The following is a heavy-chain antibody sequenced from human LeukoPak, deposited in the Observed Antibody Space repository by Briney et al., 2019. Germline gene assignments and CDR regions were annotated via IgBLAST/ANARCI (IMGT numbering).Heavy chain of an antibody. V-gene: IGHV3-33*01. CDR1: GFTFSSYG. Sequence: GRSLRLSCAASGFTFSSYGMHWVRQAPGKGLEWVAVIWYDGSNKYYADSVKGRFTISRDNSKNTLYLQMNSLRAEDTAVYYFAREGSTYYYDSSGYPKGDYFDYWGQGTLVTVSS. D-gene: IGHD3-22*01. CDR2: IWYDGSNK. J-gene: IGHJ4*02. CDR3: AREGSTYYYDSSGYPKGDYFDY.